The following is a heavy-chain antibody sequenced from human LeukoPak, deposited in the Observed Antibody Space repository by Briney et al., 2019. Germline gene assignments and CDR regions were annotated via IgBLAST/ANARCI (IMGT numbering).Heavy chain of an antibody. CDR2: IAYDGSRA. Sequence: GGSLRLSCAGSGFTFGGYGMHWFRQTPGKGLEWVAVIAYDGSRAFYADSVKGRFTISRDNSRNTMYVQMDDLRAEDTAVYYCTRYNNDHFDCWGEGTLVT. CDR3: TRYNNDHFDC. V-gene: IGHV3-33*01. J-gene: IGHJ4*02. D-gene: IGHD1-14*01. CDR1: GFTFGGYG.